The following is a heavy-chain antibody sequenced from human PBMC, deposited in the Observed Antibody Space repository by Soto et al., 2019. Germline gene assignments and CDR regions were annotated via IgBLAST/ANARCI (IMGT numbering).Heavy chain of an antibody. D-gene: IGHD3-3*01. V-gene: IGHV5-51*01. Sequence: GESLKISCKGSGYSFTSYWIGWVRQMPGKGLEWMGIIYPGDSDTRYSPSFQGQVTISADKSISTAYLQWSSLKASDTAMYYCARHVSYDFWSGYYSGRAYYYYYMDVWGKGTTVTVSS. CDR2: IYPGDSDT. J-gene: IGHJ6*03. CDR3: ARHVSYDFWSGYYSGRAYYYYYMDV. CDR1: GYSFTSYW.